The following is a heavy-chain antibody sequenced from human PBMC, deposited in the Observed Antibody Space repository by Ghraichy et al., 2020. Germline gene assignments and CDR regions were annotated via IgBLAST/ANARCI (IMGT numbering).Heavy chain of an antibody. J-gene: IGHJ4*02. CDR3: AKGTPGPSGFDY. V-gene: IGHV3-33*06. CDR2: FWPDGGKR. Sequence: GGSLRLSCRASGFTFNSHAMHWVRQAPGKGLQWVAVFWPDGGKRGFSDSVQGRFGISRDDSKNTLFLHMNSLRVDDMAMYFCAKGTPGPSGFDYWGQGTLLTFAS. CDR1: GFTFNSHA. D-gene: IGHD3-10*01.